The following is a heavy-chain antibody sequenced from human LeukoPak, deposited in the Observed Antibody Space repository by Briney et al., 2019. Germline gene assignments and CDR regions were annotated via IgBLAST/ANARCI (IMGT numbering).Heavy chain of an antibody. CDR2: ISGSGGST. D-gene: IGHD3-3*01. V-gene: IGHV3-23*01. CDR1: GFTFSSYW. CDR3: AKSSGRNYDFWSGYYIGWFDP. Sequence: GGSLRLSCAASGFTFSSYWMHWVRQVPGKGLVWVSAISGSGGSTYYADSVKGRFTISRDNSKNTLYLQMNSLRAEDTAVYYCAKSSGRNYDFWSGYYIGWFDPWGQGTLVTASS. J-gene: IGHJ5*02.